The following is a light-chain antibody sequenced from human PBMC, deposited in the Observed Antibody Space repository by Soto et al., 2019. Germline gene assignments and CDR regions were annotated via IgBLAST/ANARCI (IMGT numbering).Light chain of an antibody. CDR2: DTS. V-gene: IGKV3-11*01. Sequence: EIVLTQSPATLSLSPGERATLSCRASQSVSSYLAWYQQKPGQAPRLLIYDTSKRATGLPARFSGSGSGTDFTLPISSLEPEDFAVYYCQQRTNWPRSFTFGPGTKVDIK. CDR1: QSVSSY. J-gene: IGKJ3*01. CDR3: QQRTNWPRSFT.